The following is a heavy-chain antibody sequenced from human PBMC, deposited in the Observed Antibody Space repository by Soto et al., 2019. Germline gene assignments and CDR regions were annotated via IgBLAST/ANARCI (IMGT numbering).Heavy chain of an antibody. D-gene: IGHD6-6*01. CDR3: AGGPLARVHYYGMDV. J-gene: IGHJ6*02. CDR1: GFTFSSYA. CDR2: ISYDGSNK. V-gene: IGHV3-30-3*01. Sequence: QVQLVESGGGVVQPGRSLRLSCAASGFTFSSYAMHWVRQAPGKGLEWVAVISYDGSNKFYADSVKGRFTISRDNSKNTLYLQINRLRAEDTAVYYCAGGPLARVHYYGMDVWGQGTTVTVSS.